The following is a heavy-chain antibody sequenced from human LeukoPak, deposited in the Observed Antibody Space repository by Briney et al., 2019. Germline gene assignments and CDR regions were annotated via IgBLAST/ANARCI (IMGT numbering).Heavy chain of an antibody. V-gene: IGHV3-30*02. CDR1: GFTFSSYG. CDR3: AKDLGTTTVDY. D-gene: IGHD1-7*01. Sequence: ETGGSLRLSCAASGFTFSSYGMYWVRQAPGKGLEWVAFIRYDGSNKYYADSVKGRFTISRDNSKNTLYLQMNSLRAEDTAVYYCAKDLGTTTVDYWGQGTLVTVSS. CDR2: IRYDGSNK. J-gene: IGHJ4*02.